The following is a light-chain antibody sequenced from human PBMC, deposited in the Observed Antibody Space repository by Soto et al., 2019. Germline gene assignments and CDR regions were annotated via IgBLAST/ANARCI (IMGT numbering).Light chain of an antibody. CDR1: QSVFSS. CDR2: GSA. CDR3: QRYHSCPV. Sequence: EIPMRMSPARLSVAPGESVNLACRASQSVFSSLAWYQQRPGQAPRLLIYGSATRATGIPDRFSGSGAGSELTLTRSSLQSGDSAVYYCQRYHSCPVFGEGTKVDIK. V-gene: IGKV3-15*01. J-gene: IGKJ1*01.